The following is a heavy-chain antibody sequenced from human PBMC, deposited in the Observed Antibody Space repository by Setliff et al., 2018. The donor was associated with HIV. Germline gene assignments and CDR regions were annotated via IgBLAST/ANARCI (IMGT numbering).Heavy chain of an antibody. Sequence: SETLSLTCAVHGGSFSGYYWSWIRQPPGKGLEWIGEINHSGRINCNPSLKSRVTVSVDTSKNQFSLKLSSVTAADTAVYYCARGYSSSYYFDYWGQGTLVTVSS. CDR2: INHSGRI. D-gene: IGHD6-13*01. CDR3: ARGYSSSYYFDY. J-gene: IGHJ4*02. V-gene: IGHV4-34*01. CDR1: GGSFSGYY.